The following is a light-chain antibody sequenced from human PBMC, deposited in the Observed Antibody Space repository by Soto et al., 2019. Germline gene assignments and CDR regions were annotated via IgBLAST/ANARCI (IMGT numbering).Light chain of an antibody. CDR1: QSVNRF. CDR2: GAS. V-gene: IGKV1-39*01. Sequence: DIQMTQSPSSLSASVGDRVSITCRAGQSVNRFLNWYQQKPGKAPKLLIYGASSLQSGVPSRFSGSGSGTDFTLTISSLQPEDFATYYCQQSYSTPWTFGQGTKVEIK. CDR3: QQSYSTPWT. J-gene: IGKJ1*01.